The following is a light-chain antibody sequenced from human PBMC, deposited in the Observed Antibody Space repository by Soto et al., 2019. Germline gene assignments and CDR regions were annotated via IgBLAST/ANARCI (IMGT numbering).Light chain of an antibody. Sequence: SALTQPASVSGSPGQSITISCTGTSSDTAGYNYVSWYQQHPGKAPKLMIYEVSNRPSGVSNRFPGSQSGNTASLTISGLQAEDEANYYCSSYTTSNTPLYVFGTGTKVTVL. J-gene: IGLJ1*01. CDR3: SSYTTSNTPLYV. CDR1: SSDTAGYNY. V-gene: IGLV2-14*01. CDR2: EVS.